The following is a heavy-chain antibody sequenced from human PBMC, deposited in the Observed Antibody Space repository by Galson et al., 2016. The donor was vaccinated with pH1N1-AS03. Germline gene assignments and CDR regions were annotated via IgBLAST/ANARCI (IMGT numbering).Heavy chain of an antibody. J-gene: IGHJ4*02. D-gene: IGHD3-16*02. CDR2: VHYSGTT. Sequence: SETLSLTCAVSGGSMTSPDWWTWVRQPPGEGLEWIGEVHYSGTTSYNPSLNSRVTMSIDKSNNQFSLNLGSVTAADTAVYFCASAGYHTPGYHYWGQGALVTVSS. CDR1: GGSMTSPDW. CDR3: ASAGYHTPGYHY. V-gene: IGHV4-4*02.